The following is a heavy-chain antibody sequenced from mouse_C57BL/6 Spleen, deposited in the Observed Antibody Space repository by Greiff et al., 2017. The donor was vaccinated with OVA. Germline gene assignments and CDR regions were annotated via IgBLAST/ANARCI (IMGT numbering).Heavy chain of an antibody. CDR1: GFTFSDYG. V-gene: IGHV5-17*01. Sequence: EVQLVESGGGLVKPGGSLKLSCAASGFTFSDYGMHRVRQAPEKGLEWVAYISSGSSTIYYADTVKGRVTISRDNAKNTLFLQMTSLRSEDTAMYYCARGANWAYYYAMDYWGQGTSVTVSS. CDR3: ARGANWAYYYAMDY. J-gene: IGHJ4*01. D-gene: IGHD4-1*01. CDR2: ISSGSSTI.